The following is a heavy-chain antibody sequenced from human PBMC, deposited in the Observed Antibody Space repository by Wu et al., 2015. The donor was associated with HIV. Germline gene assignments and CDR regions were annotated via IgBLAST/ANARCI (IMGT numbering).Heavy chain of an antibody. J-gene: IGHJ4*02. CDR2: INPSGGST. CDR1: GYTFTSYY. Sequence: QVQLVQSGAEVKKPGASVKVSCKASGYTFTSYYIHWVRQAPGHGLEWMGIINPSGGSTNNAQKFQGRVTLTRDTSTSTVYMELSSLTSDDTAVYYCARAFGSWYTGHFDYWGQGTLVTVSS. CDR3: ARAFGSWYTGHFDY. V-gene: IGHV1-46*01. D-gene: IGHD6-13*01.